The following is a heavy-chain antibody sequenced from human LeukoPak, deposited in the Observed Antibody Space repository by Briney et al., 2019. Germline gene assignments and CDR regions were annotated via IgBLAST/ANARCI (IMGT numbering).Heavy chain of an antibody. CDR3: AKVRYQLLTMGFDY. Sequence: GGSLRLSCAASGFTFSSYAMSWVRQPPGKGLEWVSAISGSGGSTYYADSVKGRFTISRDNSKNTLYLQMNSLRAEDTAVYYCAKVRYQLLTMGFDYWGQGTLVTVSS. D-gene: IGHD2-2*01. CDR2: ISGSGGST. CDR1: GFTFSSYA. J-gene: IGHJ4*02. V-gene: IGHV3-23*01.